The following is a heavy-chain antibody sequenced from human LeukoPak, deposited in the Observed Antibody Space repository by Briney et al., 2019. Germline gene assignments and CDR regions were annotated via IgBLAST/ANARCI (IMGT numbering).Heavy chain of an antibody. D-gene: IGHD2-2*01. V-gene: IGHV3-30*03. CDR2: ISYDGSNA. J-gene: IGHJ4*02. CDR3: ARFLFLSGTTSWAIGY. Sequence: PGRSLRLSCEASGFTFNNYGMHWVRQAPGKGLEWVAVISYDGSNAYYADFVKGRFTISRDNSKNTLFLQMNSLRAEDTAIYYCARFLFLSGTTSWAIGYWGQGTLATVSS. CDR1: GFTFNNYG.